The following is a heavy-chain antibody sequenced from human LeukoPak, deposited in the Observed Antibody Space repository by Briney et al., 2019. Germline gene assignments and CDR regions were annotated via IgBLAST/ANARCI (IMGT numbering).Heavy chain of an antibody. CDR1: GFTFSSYS. D-gene: IGHD4-23*01. J-gene: IGHJ4*02. CDR3: ARGGNSGPYFDY. V-gene: IGHV3-21*01. Sequence: GGSLRLSCAASGFTFSSYSMNWVRQAPGKGLEWVSSISSSSYIYYADSVKGRFTISRDNAKTSLYLQMNSLRAEDTAVYYCARGGNSGPYFDYWGQGTLVTVSS. CDR2: ISSSSYI.